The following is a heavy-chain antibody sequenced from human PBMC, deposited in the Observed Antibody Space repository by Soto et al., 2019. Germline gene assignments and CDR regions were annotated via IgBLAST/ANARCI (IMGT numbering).Heavy chain of an antibody. Sequence: SVKGSCKASGGTFSSDAISWVRQAPGQGLEWMGGIIPIFGTANYAQKFQGRVTITADESTSTAYMELSSLRSEDTAVYYCARKKRGSSSWYDGYFDYWGQGTLVTVSS. CDR3: ARKKRGSSSWYDGYFDY. J-gene: IGHJ4*02. CDR2: IIPIFGTA. CDR1: GGTFSSDA. V-gene: IGHV1-69*13. D-gene: IGHD6-13*01.